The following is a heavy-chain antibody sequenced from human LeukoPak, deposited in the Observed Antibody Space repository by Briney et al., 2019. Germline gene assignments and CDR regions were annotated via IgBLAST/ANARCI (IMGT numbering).Heavy chain of an antibody. CDR3: ARHTGNWNPFDY. CDR1: GYTFTGYY. V-gene: IGHV1-2*02. J-gene: IGHJ4*02. D-gene: IGHD1-1*01. CDR2: INPNSGGT. Sequence: ASVKVSCKASGYTFTGYYMHWVRQAPGQGLEWMGWINPNSGGTNYAQKFQGRVTMTRDTSISTAYMELCRLRSDDTAVYYCARHTGNWNPFDYWGQGTLVTVSS.